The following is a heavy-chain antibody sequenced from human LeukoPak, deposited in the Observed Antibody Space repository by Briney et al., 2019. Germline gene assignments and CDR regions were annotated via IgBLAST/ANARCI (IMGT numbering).Heavy chain of an antibody. V-gene: IGHV1-2*06. CDR1: GYTFTGYY. CDR2: INPNSGGT. CDR3: ARGYDSSGYYYYYYYMDV. J-gene: IGHJ6*03. D-gene: IGHD3-22*01. Sequence: ASVKVSCKASGYTFTGYYMHWVRQAPGQGLEWMGRINPNSGGTNYAQKFQGRVTMTRDTSISTAYMELSRLRSDDTAVYYCARGYDSSGYYYYYYYMDVWGKGTTVTVSS.